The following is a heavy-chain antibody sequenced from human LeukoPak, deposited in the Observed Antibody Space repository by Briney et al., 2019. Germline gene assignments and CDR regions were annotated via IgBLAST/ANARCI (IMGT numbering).Heavy chain of an antibody. V-gene: IGHV3-66*01. CDR1: GFTFSSYG. CDR3: ASWPGAWYGEDY. J-gene: IGHJ4*02. Sequence: GGSLRLSCAASGFTFSSYGMHWVRQAPGKGLEWVAVIYAGGATFYADSVKGRFTISRDYSKNTLSLQLNSLRTEDTAVYYCASWPGAWYGEDYWGQGTRVTVSS. CDR2: IYAGGAT. D-gene: IGHD3-10*01.